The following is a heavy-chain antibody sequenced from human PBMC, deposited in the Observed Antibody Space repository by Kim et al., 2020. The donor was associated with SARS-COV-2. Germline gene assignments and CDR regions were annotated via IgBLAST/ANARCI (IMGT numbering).Heavy chain of an antibody. J-gene: IGHJ4*02. CDR2: ISWNSGSI. V-gene: IGHV3-9*01. Sequence: GGSLRLSCAASGFTFDDYAMHWVRQTPGKGLEWVSGISWNSGSIGYADSVKGRFTISRDNAKNSLYLQMNSLRAEDTALYYCAKAVNYDNSNYYNYWGQGTLVTVSS. D-gene: IGHD3-22*01. CDR1: GFTFDDYA. CDR3: AKAVNYDNSNYYNY.